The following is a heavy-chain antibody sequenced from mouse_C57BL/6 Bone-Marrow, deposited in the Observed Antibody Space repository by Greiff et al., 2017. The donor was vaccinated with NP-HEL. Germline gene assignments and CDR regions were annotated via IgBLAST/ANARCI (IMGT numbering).Heavy chain of an antibody. J-gene: IGHJ4*01. CDR1: GYAFSSYW. V-gene: IGHV1-80*01. CDR2: IYPGDGDT. D-gene: IGHD3-1*01. CDR3: AREGLPYYYAMDY. Sequence: LKQSGASVKISCKASGYAFSSYWMNWVKQRPGKGLEWIGQIYPGDGDTNYNGKFKGKATLTADKSSSTAYMQLSSLTSEDSAVYFCAREGLPYYYAMDYWGQGTSVTVSS.